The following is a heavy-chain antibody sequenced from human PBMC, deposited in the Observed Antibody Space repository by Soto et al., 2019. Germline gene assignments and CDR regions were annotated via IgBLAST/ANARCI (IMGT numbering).Heavy chain of an antibody. V-gene: IGHV4-39*01. Sequence: PTQTLSLTCSVSGGSIGSSSYYCGWIRQPPGKGLEGIGSLYYTGTTYYNSSLKSRVTISADKSQNQFSLRLSCVTAADTAVYYCSRLVTILVSAHVHYWAQFPLVSIS. CDR1: GGSIGSSSYY. D-gene: IGHD3-22*01. CDR2: LYYTGTT. CDR3: SRLVTILVSAHVHY. J-gene: IGHJ4*02.